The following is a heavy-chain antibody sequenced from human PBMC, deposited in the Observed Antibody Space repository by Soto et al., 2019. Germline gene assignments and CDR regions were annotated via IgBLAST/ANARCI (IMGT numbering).Heavy chain of an antibody. V-gene: IGHV3-7*03. Sequence: GGSLRLSCEASGLTFSSYWMSWVRQAPGKGLAWVANIKKDGGEKYYVDSVKGRFTISRDNAKNSLFLHMNSSVTAADAAVYYCARGHYDFWSGYFATIDYWGQGTLVTVSS. J-gene: IGHJ4*02. CDR1: GLTFSSYW. CDR2: IKKDGGEK. D-gene: IGHD3-3*01. CDR3: ARGHYDFWSGYFATIDY.